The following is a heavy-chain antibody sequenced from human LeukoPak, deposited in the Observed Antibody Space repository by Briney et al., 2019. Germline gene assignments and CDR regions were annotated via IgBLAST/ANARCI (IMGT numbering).Heavy chain of an antibody. Sequence: SETLSLTCTVSGGSISSYYWSWIRQPPGKGLELIGYIYYSGSTNYNPSLKSRVTISVDTSKNQFSLKMSSVTAADTAVYYCARSGLDTAMATAWTMDYWGQGTLVTVSS. CDR1: GGSISSYY. V-gene: IGHV4-59*01. CDR2: IYYSGST. J-gene: IGHJ4*02. CDR3: ARSGLDTAMATAWTMDY. D-gene: IGHD5-18*01.